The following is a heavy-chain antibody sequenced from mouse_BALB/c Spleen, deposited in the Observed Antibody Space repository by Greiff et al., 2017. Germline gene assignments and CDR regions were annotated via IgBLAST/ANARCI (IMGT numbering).Heavy chain of an antibody. J-gene: IGHJ4*01. CDR2: IYPGDGST. V-gene: IGHV1S56*01. Sequence: QVQLQQSGPELVKPGASVKMSCKASGYTFTSYYIHWVKQRPGQGLEWIGWIYPGDGSTKYNEKFKGKTTLTADKSSSTAYMLLSSLTSEDSAIYFCARRWLNAMDYWGQGTSVTVSS. D-gene: IGHD1-1*02. CDR3: ARRWLNAMDY. CDR1: GYTFTSYY.